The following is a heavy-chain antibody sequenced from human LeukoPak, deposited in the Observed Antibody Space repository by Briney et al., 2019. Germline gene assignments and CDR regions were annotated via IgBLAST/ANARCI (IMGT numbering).Heavy chain of an antibody. CDR1: GFTFSSYW. CDR2: IKQDGSEK. V-gene: IGHV3-7*03. D-gene: IGHD1-1*01. Sequence: GGSLRLSCAASGFTFSSYWMSWVRQAPGKGLEWVANIKQDGSEKYYVDSVKGRFTISRDNSKNTLYLQMNSLRAEDTAVYYCATSPGGTNFDYWGQGTLVTVSS. J-gene: IGHJ4*02. CDR3: ATSPGGTNFDY.